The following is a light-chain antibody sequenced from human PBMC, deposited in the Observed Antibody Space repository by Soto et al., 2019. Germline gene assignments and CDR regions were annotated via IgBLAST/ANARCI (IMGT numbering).Light chain of an antibody. CDR3: QQRNDWRRGT. Sequence: EIVLTKYQATLSLSPGERATLSCRASQSVSRYLAWYQQKPGQAPRLLIYDASNRATGVSARFSGSGSGTDFTLTISSLEPEDFAVYYCQQRNDWRRGTFGQGGRLEI. CDR2: DAS. J-gene: IGKJ5*01. CDR1: QSVSRY. V-gene: IGKV3-11*01.